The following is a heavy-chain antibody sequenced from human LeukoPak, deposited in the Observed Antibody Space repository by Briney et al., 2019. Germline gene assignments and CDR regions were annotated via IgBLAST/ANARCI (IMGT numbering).Heavy chain of an antibody. D-gene: IGHD6-13*01. Sequence: TSETLSLTCTVSGGSISSYYRSWIRQPPGKGLEWIGYIYYSGSTNYNPSLKSRVTISVDTAKNQFSLKLSSVTAADTAVYYCATWYISSSSFDYWGQGTLVTVSS. CDR1: GGSISSYY. CDR2: IYYSGST. J-gene: IGHJ4*02. V-gene: IGHV4-59*01. CDR3: ATWYISSSSFDY.